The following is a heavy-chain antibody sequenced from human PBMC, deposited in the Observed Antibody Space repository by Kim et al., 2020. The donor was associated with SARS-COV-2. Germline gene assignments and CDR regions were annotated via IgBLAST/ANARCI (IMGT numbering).Heavy chain of an antibody. CDR3: ARGEAYCGGDCYFFFDY. J-gene: IGHJ4*02. CDR1: GGSVSSGSYY. V-gene: IGHV4-61*01. Sequence: SETLSLTCTVSGGSVSSGSYYWSWIRQPPGKGLEWIGYIYYSGSTNYNPSLKSRVTISVDTSKNQFSLKLSSVTAADTAVYYCARGEAYCGGDCYFFFDYWGQGTLVTVSS. CDR2: IYYSGST. D-gene: IGHD2-21*02.